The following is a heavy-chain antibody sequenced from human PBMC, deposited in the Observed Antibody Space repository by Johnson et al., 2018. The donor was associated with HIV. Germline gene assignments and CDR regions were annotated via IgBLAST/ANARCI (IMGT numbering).Heavy chain of an antibody. CDR2: VSYDGSNI. V-gene: IGHV3-30*04. CDR3: ARVFYYDSNDGFDI. CDR1: GFTFSSYA. J-gene: IGHJ3*02. D-gene: IGHD3-22*01. Sequence: VQLVESGGGVVQPGRSLRLSCAASGFTFSSYAMHWVRQAPGKGLEWVALVSYDGSNIHYAASVKGRFTISRDSSKNMLYLQMNSLRTEDTAVYYCARVFYYDSNDGFDIWGQGTMVTVSS.